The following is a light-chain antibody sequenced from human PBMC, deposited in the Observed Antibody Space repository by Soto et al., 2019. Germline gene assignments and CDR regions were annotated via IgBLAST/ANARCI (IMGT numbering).Light chain of an antibody. CDR1: QSISTW. CDR2: KAS. Sequence: DIQMTQSPSTLSASVGDRVTITCRASQSISTWLAWYQQKPGKAPKLLIYKASSLESGVPSRFSGSGSGTEFTLTINSLQPDDFATYYCQQYNTYPLTFCGGTTVEIK. J-gene: IGKJ4*01. V-gene: IGKV1-5*03. CDR3: QQYNTYPLT.